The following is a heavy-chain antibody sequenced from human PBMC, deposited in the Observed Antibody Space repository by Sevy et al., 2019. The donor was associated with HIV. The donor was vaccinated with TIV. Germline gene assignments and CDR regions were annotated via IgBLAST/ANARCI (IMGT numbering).Heavy chain of an antibody. CDR1: GYTFTSYG. D-gene: IGHD6-6*01. J-gene: IGHJ4*02. CDR3: ARDSIAAHVMGDY. Sequence: ASVKVSCKASGYTFTSYGISWVRQAPGQGLEWMGWNSAYNGNTNYAQKLQGRVTMTTDTSTSTADMELRSLRSDDTAVYYCARDSIAAHVMGDYWGQGTLVTVSS. V-gene: IGHV1-18*01. CDR2: NSAYNGNT.